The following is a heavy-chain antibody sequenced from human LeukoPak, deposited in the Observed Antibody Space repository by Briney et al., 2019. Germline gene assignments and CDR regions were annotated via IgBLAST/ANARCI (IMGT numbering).Heavy chain of an antibody. CDR2: IYYSGST. J-gene: IGHJ1*01. D-gene: IGHD2-21*02. V-gene: IGHV4-39*07. CDR3: AREYCGADCYEEYFQH. Sequence: PSETLSLTCTVSGGSISSSSYYWGWIRQPPGKGLEWIGNIYYSGSTYYNPSLKSRVTISVDTSKNQFSLKLSSVTAADTAVYYCAREYCGADCYEEYFQHWGQGTLVTVSS. CDR1: GGSISSSSYY.